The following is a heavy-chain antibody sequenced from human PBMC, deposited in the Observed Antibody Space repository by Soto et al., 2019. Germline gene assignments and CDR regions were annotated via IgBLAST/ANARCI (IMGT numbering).Heavy chain of an antibody. D-gene: IGHD2-21*02. Sequence: EVQLVESGGGLVQPGGSLRLSCVASGFTVSSNYMSWVRQDPGKGLEWVSVIFSGGSTNYADSVKGRFTISRDNSKNTLYLQMNSLRAEDTAVYYCATRVTAGNWGQGTLVTVSS. CDR1: GFTVSSNY. J-gene: IGHJ4*02. CDR3: ATRVTAGN. V-gene: IGHV3-66*01. CDR2: IFSGGST.